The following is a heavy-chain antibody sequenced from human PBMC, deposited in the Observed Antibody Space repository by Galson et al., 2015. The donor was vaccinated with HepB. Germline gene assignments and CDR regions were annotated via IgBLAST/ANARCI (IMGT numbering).Heavy chain of an antibody. J-gene: IGHJ2*01. CDR2: IFYTGGT. D-gene: IGHD1-26*01. Sequence: SETLSLTCTVSGYSINSGYLWGWIRQPPGKGLESIGHIFYTGGTDYNPSLRSRVTISVDTSKNQFSLHLTSVTAADTALYYCARLNPTPSFYFFDIWGRGTLVTVSS. V-gene: IGHV4-38-2*02. CDR3: ARLNPTPSFYFFDI. CDR1: GYSINSGYL.